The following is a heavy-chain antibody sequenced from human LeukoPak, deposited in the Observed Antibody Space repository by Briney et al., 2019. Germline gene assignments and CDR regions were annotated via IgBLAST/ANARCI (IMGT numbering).Heavy chain of an antibody. CDR3: AKDRLTNGYNSVDY. V-gene: IGHV3-30*18. CDR1: GVTFSSYG. Sequence: GGSLRLSCAASGVTFSSYGMHWVRQAPGKGLEWVAVTSYDGSNKYYADPVKGRFTISRDNSKNTLYLQMLSLRAEDRAVYYCAKDRLTNGYNSVDYWGQGTLVTVSS. J-gene: IGHJ4*02. CDR2: TSYDGSNK. D-gene: IGHD5-24*01.